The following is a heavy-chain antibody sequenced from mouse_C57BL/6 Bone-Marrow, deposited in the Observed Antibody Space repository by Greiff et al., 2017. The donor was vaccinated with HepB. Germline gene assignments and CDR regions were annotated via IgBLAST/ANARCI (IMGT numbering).Heavy chain of an antibody. D-gene: IGHD2-1*01. CDR1: GYTFTSYW. CDR3: AREGGNYVNYFDY. CDR2: IHPNSGST. J-gene: IGHJ2*01. Sequence: VQLKEPGAELVKPGASVKLSCKASGYTFTSYWMHWVKQRPGQGLEWIGMIHPNSGSTNYNEKFKSKATLTVDKSSSTAYMQLSSLTSEDSAVYYCAREGGNYVNYFDYWGQGTTLTVSS. V-gene: IGHV1-64*01.